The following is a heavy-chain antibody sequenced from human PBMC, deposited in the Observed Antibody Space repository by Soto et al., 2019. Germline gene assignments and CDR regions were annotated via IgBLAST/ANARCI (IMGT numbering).Heavy chain of an antibody. Sequence: PGGSLRLSCAASGFTFSSYGMHWVRQAPGKGLEWVAVISYDGSNKYYADSVKGRFTISRDNSKNTLYLQMNSLRAEDTAVYYCAKDRQLLGYCSGGSCWPVDYWGPGTLVTVSS. D-gene: IGHD2-15*01. CDR1: GFTFSSYG. CDR2: ISYDGSNK. J-gene: IGHJ4*02. V-gene: IGHV3-30*18. CDR3: AKDRQLLGYCSGGSCWPVDY.